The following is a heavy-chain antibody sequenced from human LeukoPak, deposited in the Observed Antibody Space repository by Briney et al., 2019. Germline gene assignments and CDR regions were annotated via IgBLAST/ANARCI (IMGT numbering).Heavy chain of an antibody. D-gene: IGHD3-22*01. Sequence: PGGSLRLSCAASGFTFSSYAMHWVRQAPGKGLEWVAVISYDGSNKYYADSVKGRFTISRDNSKNTLYLQMNSLRAEDTAVYYCARDRRYDTMIGSMDVWGQGTTVTVSS. CDR3: ARDRRYDTMIGSMDV. CDR2: ISYDGSNK. J-gene: IGHJ6*02. CDR1: GFTFSSYA. V-gene: IGHV3-30*04.